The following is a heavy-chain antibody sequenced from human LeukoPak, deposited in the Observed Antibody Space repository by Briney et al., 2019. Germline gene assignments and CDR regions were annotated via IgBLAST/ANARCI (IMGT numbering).Heavy chain of an antibody. D-gene: IGHD7-27*01. CDR1: GYTFTDHY. CDR3: GRDHNWGADY. J-gene: IGHJ4*02. Sequence: ASVKVSCKALGYTFTDHYFHWLRQAPGQGLEWMGWIHPGRGDTNYAQKFQGRVSLTRDTSISTAYMELSRLTSDDTAVYYCGRDHNWGADYWGQGTLVSVSS. V-gene: IGHV1-2*02. CDR2: IHPGRGDT.